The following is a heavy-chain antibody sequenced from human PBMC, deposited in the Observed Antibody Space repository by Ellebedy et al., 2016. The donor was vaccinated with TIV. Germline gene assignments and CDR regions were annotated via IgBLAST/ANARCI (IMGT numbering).Heavy chain of an antibody. V-gene: IGHV4-38-2*01. J-gene: IGHJ3*02. CDR2: IYHSGST. CDR1: GYSISSGSY. D-gene: IGHD2/OR15-2a*01. CDR3: ATFRNLDGFDI. Sequence: MPSETLSLTCAVPGYSISSGSYWGWIRQPPGQGLEWLGCIYHSGSTYYNPSLKRRVTISMDTSRNQFSLRLTSVTAADTAVYYCATFRNLDGFDIWGQGKMVTVSS.